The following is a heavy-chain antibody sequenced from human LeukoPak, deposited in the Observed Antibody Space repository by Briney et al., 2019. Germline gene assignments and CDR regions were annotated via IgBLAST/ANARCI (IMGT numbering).Heavy chain of an antibody. CDR2: ISWNSGSI. CDR3: AKGRVWFGEVSGSIIDY. D-gene: IGHD3-10*01. V-gene: IGHV3-9*01. Sequence: GGSLRLSCAASGFTFDDYAMHWVRQAPGKGLEWVSGISWNSGSIGYADSEKGRFTISRDNAKNSLYLQMNSLRAEDTALYYCAKGRVWFGEVSGSIIDYWGQGTLVTVSS. CDR1: GFTFDDYA. J-gene: IGHJ4*02.